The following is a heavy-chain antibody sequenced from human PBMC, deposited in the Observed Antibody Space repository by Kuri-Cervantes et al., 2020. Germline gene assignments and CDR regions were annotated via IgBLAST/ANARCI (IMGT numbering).Heavy chain of an antibody. D-gene: IGHD2/OR15-2a*01. CDR3: AKGGGASMFGY. CDR1: GFTFSSYG. J-gene: IGHJ4*02. V-gene: IGHV3-30*18. CDR2: ISYDGSNK. Sequence: GESLKISCAASGFTFSSYGMHWVRQAPGKGLEWVAVISYDGSNKYYADSVKGRFTISRDNSKNTLYLQMNSLRAEDTAVYYCAKGGGASMFGYWGQGTLVTVSS.